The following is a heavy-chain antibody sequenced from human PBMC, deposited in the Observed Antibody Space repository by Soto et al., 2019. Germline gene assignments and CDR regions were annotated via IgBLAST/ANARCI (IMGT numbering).Heavy chain of an antibody. V-gene: IGHV1-3*01. CDR2: INAGNGNT. CDR1: GYTFTSYA. CDR3: ARARSSGRQFDY. J-gene: IGHJ4*02. Sequence: ASVKVSCKASGYTFTSYAMHWVRQAPGQRLEWMGWINAGNGNTKYSQKFQDRVTITRDTSASTAYMELSSLRSEDTAVYYCARARSSGRQFDYWGQGTLVTVSS. D-gene: IGHD6-19*01.